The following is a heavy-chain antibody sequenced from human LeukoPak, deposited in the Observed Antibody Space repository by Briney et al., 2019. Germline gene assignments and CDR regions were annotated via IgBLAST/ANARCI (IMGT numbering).Heavy chain of an antibody. J-gene: IGHJ4*02. CDR1: GGTFSSYA. Sequence: SVKVSCKASGGTFSSYAISWVRQAPGQGLEWMGRIIPIFGIANYAQKFQGRDTITADKSTSTAYMELSSLRSEDTAVYYCARDGLFRGYDSSGYYSSYWGQGTLVTVSS. V-gene: IGHV1-69*04. CDR3: ARDGLFRGYDSSGYYSSY. CDR2: IIPIFGIA. D-gene: IGHD3-22*01.